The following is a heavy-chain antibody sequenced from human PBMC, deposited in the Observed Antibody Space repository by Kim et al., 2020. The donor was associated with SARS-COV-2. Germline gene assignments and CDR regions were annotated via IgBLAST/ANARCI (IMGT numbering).Heavy chain of an antibody. CDR2: INNSGNT. V-gene: IGHV4-34*01. J-gene: IGHJ4*02. Sequence: SETLSLTCAVFGGSFSSYYWSWIRQSPRKGLEWIGEINNSGNTSYNPSLKSRVTISVDTSKKQFSLNLNSVTAADTAVYYCARGRRVRQWLVPTFTFDYWGQGTLVIVSS. CDR3: ARGRRVRQWLVPTFTFDY. CDR1: GGSFSSYY. D-gene: IGHD6-19*01.